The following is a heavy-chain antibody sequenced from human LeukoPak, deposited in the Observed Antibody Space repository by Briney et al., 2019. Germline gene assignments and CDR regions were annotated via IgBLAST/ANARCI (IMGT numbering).Heavy chain of an antibody. CDR1: GYTFTGYY. D-gene: IGHD1-26*01. CDR3: ARVAMSGIGSDDF. CDR2: INPYSGDT. J-gene: IGHJ4*02. Sequence: ASVKVSCKASGYTFTGYYVHWVRQAPGQGLEWTGWINPYSGDTNYAQKFQGRVTMTRDTSISTAYMELSSLKSDDTAVYYCARVAMSGIGSDDFWGQGTLVTASS. V-gene: IGHV1-2*02.